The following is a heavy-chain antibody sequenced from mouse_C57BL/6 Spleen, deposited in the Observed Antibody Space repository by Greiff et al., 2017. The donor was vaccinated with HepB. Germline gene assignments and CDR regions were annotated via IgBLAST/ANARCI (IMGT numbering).Heavy chain of an antibody. Sequence: QVHVKQPGAELVRPGSSVKLSCKASGYTFTSYWMHWVKQRPIQGLEWIGNIDPSDSETHYNQKFKDKATLTVDKSSSTAYMQLSSLTSEDSAVYYCARGGTYYGSSYGWYFDVWGTGTTVTVSS. CDR3: ARGGTYYGSSYGWYFDV. D-gene: IGHD1-1*01. CDR2: IDPSDSET. J-gene: IGHJ1*03. V-gene: IGHV1-52*01. CDR1: GYTFTSYW.